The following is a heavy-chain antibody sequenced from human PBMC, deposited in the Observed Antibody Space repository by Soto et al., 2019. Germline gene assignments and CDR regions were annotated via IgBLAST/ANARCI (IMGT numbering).Heavy chain of an antibody. CDR2: ITPFNGNT. CDR1: GYTFTYRY. CDR3: ARSSEGVSLDY. V-gene: IGHV1-45*02. D-gene: IGHD3-16*01. J-gene: IGHJ4*02. Sequence: SVKVSCKASGYTFTYRYLHWVRQAPGQALEWMGWITPFNGNTNYAQKFQDRVTITRDRSMSTAYMELSSLRSEDTAMYYCARSSEGVSLDYWGQGTLVTVSS.